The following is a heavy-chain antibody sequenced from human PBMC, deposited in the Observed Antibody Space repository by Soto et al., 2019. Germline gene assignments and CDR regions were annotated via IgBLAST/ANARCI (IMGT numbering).Heavy chain of an antibody. D-gene: IGHD2-2*01. CDR1: GYSFTSYW. CDR3: ARHYCSSTSCYPAYYYYYGMDV. J-gene: IGHJ6*02. CDR2: IYPGDSDT. V-gene: IGHV5-51*01. Sequence: GESLKISCKGSGYSFTSYWIGWVRQMPGKGLEWMGIIYPGDSDTRYSPSFQGQVTISADKSISTAYLQWSSLKASDTAMYYCARHYCSSTSCYPAYYYYYGMDVWGQGTPVTVSS.